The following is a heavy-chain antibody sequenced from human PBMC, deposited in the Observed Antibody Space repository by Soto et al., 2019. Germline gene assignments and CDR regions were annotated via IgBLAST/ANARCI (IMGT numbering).Heavy chain of an antibody. CDR3: ARNLGYSSSWPNLDY. J-gene: IGHJ4*02. CDR2: IYYSGST. D-gene: IGHD6-13*01. Sequence: PSETLSLTCTVSGCSISSSSYYWGWIRQPPGKGLEWIGSIYYSGSTYYNPSLKRRVTISVDTSKNQFSLKLSSVTAADTAVYYCARNLGYSSSWPNLDYWGQGTLVTVSS. V-gene: IGHV4-39*01. CDR1: GCSISSSSYY.